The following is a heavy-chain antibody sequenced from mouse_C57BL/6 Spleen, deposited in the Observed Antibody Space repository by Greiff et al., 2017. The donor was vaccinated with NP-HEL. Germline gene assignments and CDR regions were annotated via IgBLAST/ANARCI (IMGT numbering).Heavy chain of an antibody. J-gene: IGHJ3*01. CDR3: RRSYYGSSSFAY. CDR1: YTFTDYYM. Sequence: VQLKESGPELVKPGASVKMSCKASGYTFTDYYMHWVKQKPGKGLEWIGEIYPGSGNTYYNEKFKGKATLTADTSSSTAYMQLSSLTSEDSAVYFCARRSYYGSSSFAYWGQGTLVTVSA. D-gene: IGHD1-1*01. V-gene: IGHV1-83*01. CDR2: YPGSGNTY.